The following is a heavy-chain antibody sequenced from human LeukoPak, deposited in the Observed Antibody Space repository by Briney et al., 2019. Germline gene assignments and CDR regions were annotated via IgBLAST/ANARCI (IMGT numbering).Heavy chain of an antibody. J-gene: IGHJ6*02. CDR3: ARDLNDYYVAHYYYYGMDV. CDR1: GFTFSSYS. Sequence: GGSLRLSCAASGFTFSSYSMNWVRQAPGKGLEWVSSISSSSSYIYYADSVKGRFTISRDNAKNSLYLQMNSLRAEDTAVYYCARDLNDYYVAHYYYYGMDVWGQGTTVTVSS. D-gene: IGHD1-26*01. CDR2: ISSSSSYI. V-gene: IGHV3-21*01.